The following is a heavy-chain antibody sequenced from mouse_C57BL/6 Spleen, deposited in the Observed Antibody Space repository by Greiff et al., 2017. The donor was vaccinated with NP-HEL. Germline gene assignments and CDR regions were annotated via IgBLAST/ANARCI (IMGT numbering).Heavy chain of an antibody. V-gene: IGHV1-82*01. CDR3: AREGVITNY. CDR1: GYAFSSSW. J-gene: IGHJ2*01. Sequence: VKLQESGPELVKPGASVKISCKASGYAFSSSWMNWVKQRPGKGLEWIGRIYPGDGDTNYNGKFKGKATLTADKSSSTAYMQLSSLTSEDSAVYFCAREGVITNYWGQGTTLTVSS. D-gene: IGHD1-1*01. CDR2: IYPGDGDT.